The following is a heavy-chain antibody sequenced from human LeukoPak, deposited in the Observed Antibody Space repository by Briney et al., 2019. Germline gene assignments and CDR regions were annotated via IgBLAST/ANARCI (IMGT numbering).Heavy chain of an antibody. CDR2: VYYSGIA. D-gene: IGHD2-8*02. Sequence: PSETLSLTCNVSGASISPHFWSWLRQPPGKGLEWVGYVYYSGIATYNPSLKSRATISVDMSKNQVSLRLTSVTAGDTAVYYCAREGESTVFNLPILDFWGPGTLVTVSS. J-gene: IGHJ4*02. CDR3: AREGESTVFNLPILDF. V-gene: IGHV4-59*11. CDR1: GASISPHF.